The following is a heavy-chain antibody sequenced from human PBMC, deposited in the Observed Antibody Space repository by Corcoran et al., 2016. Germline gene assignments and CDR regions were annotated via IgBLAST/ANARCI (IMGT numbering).Heavy chain of an antibody. D-gene: IGHD1-26*01. J-gene: IGHJ4*02. CDR3: ARDGLSGSYSGFDY. Sequence: QVQLVQSGAEVKKPGASVKVSCKASGYTFTSYAMHWVRQAPGQRLEWMGWVNAGNGNTKYSQKFQGRVTITRDTSASTAYMELSSLRSEDTAVYYCARDGLSGSYSGFDYWGQGTLVTVSS. CDR1: GYTFTSYA. CDR2: VNAGNGNT. V-gene: IGHV1-3*01.